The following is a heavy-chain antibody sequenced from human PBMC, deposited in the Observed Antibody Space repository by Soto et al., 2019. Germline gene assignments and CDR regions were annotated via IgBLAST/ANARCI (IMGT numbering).Heavy chain of an antibody. CDR1: GFTFSSYG. CDR2: ISYDGSNK. J-gene: IGHJ6*02. Sequence: LRLSCAASGFTFSSYGMHWVRQAPGKGLEWVAVISYDGSNKYYADSVKGRFTISRDNSKNKLYLQMNSLRAEDTAVYYCAKDAGLDVWGQGTTVTVSS. CDR3: AKDAGLDV. V-gene: IGHV3-30*18.